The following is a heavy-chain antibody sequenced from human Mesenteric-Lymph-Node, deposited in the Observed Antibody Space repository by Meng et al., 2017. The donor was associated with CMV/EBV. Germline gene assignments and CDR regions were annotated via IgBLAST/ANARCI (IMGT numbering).Heavy chain of an antibody. CDR2: INPNSGGT. Sequence: WVRQAPGQGLEWMGWINPNSGGTNYAQKFQGRVTMTRDTSISTAYMELTSLRSDDTAVYYCARDNYACSGGSCYPLSHVVGTTAYFQHWGQGTLVTVSS. V-gene: IGHV1-2*02. J-gene: IGHJ1*01. CDR3: ARDNYACSGGSCYPLSHVVGTTAYFQH. D-gene: IGHD2-15*01.